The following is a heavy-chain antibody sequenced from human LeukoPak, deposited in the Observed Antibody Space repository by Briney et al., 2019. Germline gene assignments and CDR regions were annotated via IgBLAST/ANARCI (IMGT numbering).Heavy chain of an antibody. Sequence: SQTLSLSPAVSGVALSSAAYYSSWFRQPPREGLEWIGYIYYSGTSYYNSSLRSRVTLSVDTCKDQFALRLNSVTAADTAVYYCARKQYDDPYFSDYWGQGTLVTVSS. CDR1: GVALSSAAYY. V-gene: IGHV4-30-4*01. CDR3: ARKQYDDPYFSDY. D-gene: IGHD3-22*01. J-gene: IGHJ4*02. CDR2: IYYSGTS.